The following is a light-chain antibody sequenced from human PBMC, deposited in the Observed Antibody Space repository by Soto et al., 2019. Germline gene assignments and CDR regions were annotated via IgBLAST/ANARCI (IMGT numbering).Light chain of an antibody. CDR2: RNN. J-gene: IGLJ3*02. V-gene: IGLV1-47*01. Sequence: QSVLTQPPSASGTPGQRVTISCSGSSSNIGSNYVYWYQQVPGTATKLLIYRNNQRPSGLPDRFSGSKSGTSASLAISGLRSEDEADYYCAAWDDSLSAWVFGGGTKLTVL. CDR1: SSNIGSNY. CDR3: AAWDDSLSAWV.